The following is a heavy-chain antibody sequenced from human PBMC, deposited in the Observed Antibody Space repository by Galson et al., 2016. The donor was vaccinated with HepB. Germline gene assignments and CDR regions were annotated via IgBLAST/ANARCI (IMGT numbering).Heavy chain of an antibody. CDR2: IKSNGETA. CDR1: GFTFSNYW. V-gene: IGHV3-74*01. CDR3: ARTITPAPIPLFDS. J-gene: IGHJ4*02. Sequence: SLRLSCAASGFTFSNYWMHWVRQAPGKGLVWVSRIKSNGETADYADSVKGRLTISRDNAKNRLFMDMDSLTDEDTAVYFCARTITPAPIPLFDSWGQGTLVTVSS. D-gene: IGHD3-10*01.